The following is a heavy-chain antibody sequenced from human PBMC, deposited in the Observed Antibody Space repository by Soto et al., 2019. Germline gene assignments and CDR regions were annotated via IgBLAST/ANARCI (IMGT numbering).Heavy chain of an antibody. Sequence: QVQLVESGGGVVQPGRSLRLSCAASGFTFSSYGMHWVRQAPGKGLEWVAVISYDGSNKYYADSVKGRFTISRDNSKNTLYLQMNSLRAEDTAVYYCAKKGNDYGDYFDYWGQGTLVTVSS. V-gene: IGHV3-30*18. CDR3: AKKGNDYGDYFDY. D-gene: IGHD4-17*01. CDR2: ISYDGSNK. CDR1: GFTFSSYG. J-gene: IGHJ4*02.